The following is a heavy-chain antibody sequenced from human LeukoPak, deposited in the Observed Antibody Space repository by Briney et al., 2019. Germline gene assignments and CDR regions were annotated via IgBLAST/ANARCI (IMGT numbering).Heavy chain of an antibody. V-gene: IGHV3-48*03. Sequence: GGSLRLSCAASGFTFSSYEMNWVRQAPGKGLEWVSYISTSGTTIYYADSVKGRFTISRDNAKNSLFLQMNSLRAEDTAVYYCARDKGQQLVPHDFDYWGQGTLVTVSS. D-gene: IGHD6-13*01. CDR2: ISTSGTTI. CDR1: GFTFSSYE. CDR3: ARDKGQQLVPHDFDY. J-gene: IGHJ4*02.